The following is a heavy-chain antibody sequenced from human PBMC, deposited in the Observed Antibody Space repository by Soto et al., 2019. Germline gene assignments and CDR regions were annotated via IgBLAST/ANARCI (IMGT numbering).Heavy chain of an antibody. CDR3: AHKMVPGKPFYS. Sequence: QITLKESGPTLVKPTQTLTLTCTYSGLSLSAGEVGVGWIRQPPEKALEWLALIYRDDDKHYSPSLQSRLTITKDTSKNQVGLTITNMDPVDTATYYCAHKMVPGKPFYSWGQGTLVTVSS. D-gene: IGHD3-10*01. J-gene: IGHJ4*02. CDR1: GLSLSAGEVG. V-gene: IGHV2-5*02. CDR2: IYRDDDK.